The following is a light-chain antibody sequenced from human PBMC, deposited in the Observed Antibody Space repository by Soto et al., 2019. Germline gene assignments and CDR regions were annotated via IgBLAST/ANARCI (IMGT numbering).Light chain of an antibody. CDR1: QSVSSSY. Sequence: EIVFTQSPGTLSLSPGERATLSCRGRQSVSSSYLAWYQQKPGQAHRLIIYGASSRATGIPDRFSGSGSGTDFTLTISRLEPEDFAVYYGQQRSNWPPITFGQGTRLEIK. CDR3: QQRSNWPPIT. V-gene: IGKV3D-20*02. CDR2: GAS. J-gene: IGKJ5*01.